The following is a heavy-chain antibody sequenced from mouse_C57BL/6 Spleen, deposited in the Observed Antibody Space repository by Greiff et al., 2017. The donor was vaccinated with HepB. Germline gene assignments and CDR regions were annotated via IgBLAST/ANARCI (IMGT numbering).Heavy chain of an antibody. Sequence: VQLQESGAELVRPGPSVKVSCKASGYAFTNYLIEWVKQRPGQGLAWIGVINPGSGGTNYNEKFKGKATLTADKSSSTAYLQLSSLTSEDSAVYFCARGYYYGSLDYWGQGTTLTVSS. V-gene: IGHV1-54*01. CDR2: INPGSGGT. J-gene: IGHJ2*01. CDR3: ARGYYYGSLDY. CDR1: GYAFTNYL. D-gene: IGHD1-1*01.